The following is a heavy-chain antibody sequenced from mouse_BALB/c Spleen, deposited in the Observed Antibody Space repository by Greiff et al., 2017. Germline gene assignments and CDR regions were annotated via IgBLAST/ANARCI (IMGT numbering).Heavy chain of an antibody. D-gene: IGHD1-1*01. Sequence: EVMLVESGGGLVQPGGSLRLSCATSGFTFTDYYMSWVRQPPGKALEWLGFIRNKANGYTTEYSASVKGRFTISRDNSQSILYLQMNTLRAEDSATYYCARDSYGSSFDYWGQGTTLTVSS. CDR2: IRNKANGYTT. J-gene: IGHJ2*01. V-gene: IGHV7-3*02. CDR1: GFTFTDYY. CDR3: ARDSYGSSFDY.